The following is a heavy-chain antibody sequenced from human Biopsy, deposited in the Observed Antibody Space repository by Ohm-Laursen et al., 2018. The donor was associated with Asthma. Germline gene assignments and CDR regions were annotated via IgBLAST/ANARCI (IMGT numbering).Heavy chain of an antibody. V-gene: IGHV3-30-3*02. CDR3: AKDRFDNSVTSKYYYYGIDV. CDR1: GFIFRGSN. Sequence: SLRLSCAAPGFIFRGSNMFWVRQAPGKGLEWLAAISYDGMSEYYADSVKGRFSISRDDSKSTTDLQMSSLRPDDSAAYHCAKDRFDNSVTSKYYYYGIDVWGQGTTVTVSS. CDR2: ISYDGMSE. D-gene: IGHD3-16*01. J-gene: IGHJ6*02.